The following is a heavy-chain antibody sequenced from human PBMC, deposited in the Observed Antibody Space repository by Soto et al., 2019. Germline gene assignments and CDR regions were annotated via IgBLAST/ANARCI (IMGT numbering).Heavy chain of an antibody. D-gene: IGHD2-8*01. Sequence: SETLSLTCTVSGNSIATGAYYWSWIRQHPGKGLEWIGYISYSGTTYYNPSLKSRFTISVDTSKNQFSLILTAVTAADTAVYYSAPVASRTKPLGALDIWGPGTKVTVSS. V-gene: IGHV4-31*03. CDR1: GNSIATGAYY. CDR2: ISYSGTT. CDR3: APVASRTKPLGALDI. J-gene: IGHJ3*02.